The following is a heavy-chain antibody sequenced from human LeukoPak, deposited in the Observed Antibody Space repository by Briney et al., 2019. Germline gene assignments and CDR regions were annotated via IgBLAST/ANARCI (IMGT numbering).Heavy chain of an antibody. J-gene: IGHJ6*03. Sequence: GGSLRLSCTASGFTFSNYAMSWVRQAPGKGLGWVSDISGSGASTYYTDSVKGRFTISRDNSKNTLYLQMNSLRAEDTAVYYCASAVGVVYYYLDVWGKGTTVTISS. CDR1: GFTFSNYA. V-gene: IGHV3-23*01. CDR3: ASAVGVVYYYLDV. CDR2: ISGSGAST. D-gene: IGHD3-3*01.